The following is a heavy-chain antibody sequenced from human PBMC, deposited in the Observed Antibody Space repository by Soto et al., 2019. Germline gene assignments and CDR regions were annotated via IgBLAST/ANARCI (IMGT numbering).Heavy chain of an antibody. CDR2: IIPIFGTA. Sequence: SVKVSCKASGGTFSSYAISWVRQTPGQGLEWMGGIIPIFGTANYAQKFQGRVTITADESTSTAYMELSSLRSEDTAVYYCASIPDSSGYLDAFDIWGQGTMVTVSS. V-gene: IGHV1-69*13. CDR3: ASIPDSSGYLDAFDI. J-gene: IGHJ3*02. D-gene: IGHD3-22*01. CDR1: GGTFSSYA.